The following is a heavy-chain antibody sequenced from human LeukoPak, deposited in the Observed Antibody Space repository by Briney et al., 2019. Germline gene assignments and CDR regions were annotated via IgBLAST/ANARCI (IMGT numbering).Heavy chain of an antibody. Sequence: SETLSLTCAGYGGFFSGYYWSWIRQPPGKGMELIKQISRRGNTNYKPSHKSRVTISVYKSKNQLSMKLITMTAADTALYYCARHGKYYFDYWSQATLVTVSS. CDR1: GGFFSGYY. CDR2: ISRRGNT. J-gene: IGHJ4*02. D-gene: IGHD1-14*01. V-gene: IGHV4-34*01. CDR3: ARHGKYYFDY.